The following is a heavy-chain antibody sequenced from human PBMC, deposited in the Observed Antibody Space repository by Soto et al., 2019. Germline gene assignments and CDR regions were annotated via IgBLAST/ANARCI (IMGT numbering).Heavy chain of an antibody. CDR2: IDPSDSYT. D-gene: IGHD2-2*01. Sequence: PGESLKISFKGSGYSFTSYWISWVRQMPGKGLGWMGRIDPSDSYTNYSPSFQGHVTISADKSISTAYLQWSSLKASDTAMYYCARHQREGMDVWGQGTTVTVYS. CDR3: ARHQREGMDV. J-gene: IGHJ6*02. V-gene: IGHV5-10-1*01. CDR1: GYSFTSYW.